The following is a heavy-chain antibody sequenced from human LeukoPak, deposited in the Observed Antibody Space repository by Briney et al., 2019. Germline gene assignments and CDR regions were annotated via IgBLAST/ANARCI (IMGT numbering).Heavy chain of an antibody. CDR1: GGTFSSYA. Sequence: GASVKVSCKASGGTFSSYAISWVRQAPGQGLEWMGRIIPIFGTANYAQKFQGRGTITTDESTSTAYMELSSLRSEDTAVYYCARVPPVNPNWSDPWGQGTLVTVSS. CDR3: ARVPPVNPNWSDP. V-gene: IGHV1-69*05. J-gene: IGHJ5*02. CDR2: IIPIFGTA.